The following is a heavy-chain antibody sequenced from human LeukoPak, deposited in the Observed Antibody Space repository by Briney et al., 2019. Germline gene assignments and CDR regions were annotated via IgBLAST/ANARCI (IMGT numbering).Heavy chain of an antibody. CDR2: IYPGDSDT. CDR3: ARLGYYDTSGYPDYYYYYGMDV. D-gene: IGHD3-22*01. CDR1: GYSFTIYW. V-gene: IGHV5-51*01. Sequence: GESLKISCKGSGYSFTIYWIGWVRQMPGKGLEWMGIIYPGDSDTRYSPSFQGQVTISADKSISTAYLQWSSLKASDTAMYYCARLGYYDTSGYPDYYYYYGMDVWGQGTTVTVSS. J-gene: IGHJ6*02.